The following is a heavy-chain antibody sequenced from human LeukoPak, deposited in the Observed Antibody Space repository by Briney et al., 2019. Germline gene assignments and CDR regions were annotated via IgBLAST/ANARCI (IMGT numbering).Heavy chain of an antibody. CDR1: GGSISSGDYY. D-gene: IGHD5-12*01. CDR3: ARVSSTVAPWFDP. Sequence: SETLSLTCTVSGGSISSGDYYWSWIRQPPGKGLEWIGYIHNSGSSSYNPSLRSRATISMEKAKTQFSLKLTSVTPTDTAVYYCARVSSTVAPWFDPWGQGTLVTVSS. V-gene: IGHV4-61*08. J-gene: IGHJ5*02. CDR2: IHNSGSS.